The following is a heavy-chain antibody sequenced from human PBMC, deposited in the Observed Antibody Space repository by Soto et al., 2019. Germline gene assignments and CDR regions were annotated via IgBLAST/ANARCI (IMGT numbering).Heavy chain of an antibody. J-gene: IGHJ5*02. V-gene: IGHV3-21*01. CDR1: VFTFSSYS. CDR3: ARLHYDSSGYYRS. Sequence: WWSLRLSCSASVFTFSSYSMNWGRQAPGKGLEWVSSISSSSSYIYYADSVKGRFTISRDNAKNSLYLQMNSLRAEDTAVYYCARLHYDSSGYYRSWGQGTLVTVSS. D-gene: IGHD3-22*01. CDR2: ISSSSSYI.